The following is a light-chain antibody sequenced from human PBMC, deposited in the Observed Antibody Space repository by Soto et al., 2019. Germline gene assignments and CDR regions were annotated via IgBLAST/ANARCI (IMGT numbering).Light chain of an antibody. CDR3: SPYTSSDTLA. J-gene: IGLJ2*01. CDR2: DVS. V-gene: IGLV2-14*03. Sequence: QSALTQPASVSGSPGQSITISCTGTSSDVGGYNYVSWYQQHPGKAPKVIIYDVSNRPSGVSDRFSGSKSGNTASLTISGLQADDEADYYCSPYTSSDTLALGGGTKVTVL. CDR1: SSDVGGYNY.